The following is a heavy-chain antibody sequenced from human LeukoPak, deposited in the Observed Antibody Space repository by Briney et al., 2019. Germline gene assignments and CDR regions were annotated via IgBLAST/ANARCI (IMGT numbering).Heavy chain of an antibody. CDR3: ARDHQYYDFWSGQARGAFDI. V-gene: IGHV1-69*05. D-gene: IGHD3-3*01. CDR1: GGTFSSYA. CDR2: IIPIFGTA. Sequence: GASVKVSCKASGGTFSSYAISWVRQAPGQGLEWMGGIIPIFGTANYAQKFQGRVTITTDESTSTAYMELSSLRSEDTAVYYCARDHQYYDFWSGQARGAFDIWGQGTMVTVSS. J-gene: IGHJ3*02.